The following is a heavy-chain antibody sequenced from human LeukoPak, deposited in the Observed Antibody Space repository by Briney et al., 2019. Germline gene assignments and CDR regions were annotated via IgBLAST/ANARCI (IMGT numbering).Heavy chain of an antibody. D-gene: IGHD3-9*01. J-gene: IGHJ4*02. Sequence: ASVKVSCKASGFTFTGHHMHWVRQAPGQGLEWMGWINPNSGGTNYAQKFQDRVTMTRDTSISTAYMELSRLRSDDTAVYYCARDHDILTGYCDYWGQGTLVTVSS. CDR1: GFTFTGHH. CDR2: INPNSGGT. CDR3: ARDHDILTGYCDY. V-gene: IGHV1-2*02.